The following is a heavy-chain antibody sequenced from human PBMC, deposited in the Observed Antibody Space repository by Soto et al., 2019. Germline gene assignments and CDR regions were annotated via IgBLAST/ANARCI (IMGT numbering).Heavy chain of an antibody. Sequence: QVQLVQSGAEVRQPASSVKVSCKTSGGTFSSYAISWVRQAPGQGLEWMGGIVPIVDTSTYAQKFQGRVTITADESTSKVYMGLSSLRSDDTAVYYCVRFVATPGSPDNWAQGTLVTFSS. CDR2: IVPIVDTS. CDR1: GGTFSSYA. CDR3: VRFVATPGSPDN. D-gene: IGHD2-15*01. J-gene: IGHJ4*02. V-gene: IGHV1-69*12.